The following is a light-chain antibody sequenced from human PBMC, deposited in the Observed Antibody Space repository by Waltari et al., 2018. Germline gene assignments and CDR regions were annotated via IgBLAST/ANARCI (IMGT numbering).Light chain of an antibody. Sequence: EIELTQSPATLSASPGERVTLSCRASQGISNNLVWYQHKPGQSPRLLISGASARATGVAEGFSGSGYRTEFTLTISSMQSEDFAVYYCQHYNNRPPYSFGQGTKLDIK. CDR2: GAS. CDR1: QGISNN. V-gene: IGKV3-15*01. J-gene: IGKJ2*03. CDR3: QHYNNRPPYS.